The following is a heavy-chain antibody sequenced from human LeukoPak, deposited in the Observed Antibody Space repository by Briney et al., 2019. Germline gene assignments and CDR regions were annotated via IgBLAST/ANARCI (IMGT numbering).Heavy chain of an antibody. Sequence: GGSLRLSCAASGFTFSNFWMHWFRQAPGKGLVWVSRIKNDGSSTSYADSVKGRFTISRDNAKNTLYLQMNSLRAEDTAVYYCAKSDWFDPWGQGTLVTVSS. V-gene: IGHV3-74*01. CDR1: GFTFSNFW. J-gene: IGHJ5*02. CDR2: IKNDGSST. CDR3: AKSDWFDP.